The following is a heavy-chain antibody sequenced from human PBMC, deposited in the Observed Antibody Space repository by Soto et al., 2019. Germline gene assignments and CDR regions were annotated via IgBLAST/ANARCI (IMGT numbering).Heavy chain of an antibody. CDR3: ARGRARVRDGYNLDAFDI. V-gene: IGHV1-8*01. CDR1: GYTFTSYD. J-gene: IGHJ3*02. Sequence: QVQLVQSGAEVKKPGASVKVSCKASGYTFTSYDINWVRQATGQGLEWMGWMNPNSGNTGYAQKFQGRVTMTRNTSISTAYMELSSLRSEDTAVYYCARGRARVRDGYNLDAFDIWGQGTMVTVSS. D-gene: IGHD5-12*01. CDR2: MNPNSGNT.